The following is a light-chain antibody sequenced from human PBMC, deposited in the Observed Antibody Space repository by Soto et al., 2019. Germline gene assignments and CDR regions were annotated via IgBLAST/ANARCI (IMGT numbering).Light chain of an antibody. CDR1: QRVSSSY. Sequence: IVLTPYPGTLSLSPGERATLSCMSSQRVSSSYLAWYQQKPGQAPRLLIYGASSRATGIPDRFSGSGSGTDFTLTISRLEPEDFAVYYCQQYGSSPWTFGQGTKVDIK. CDR2: GAS. V-gene: IGKV3-20*01. J-gene: IGKJ1*01. CDR3: QQYGSSPWT.